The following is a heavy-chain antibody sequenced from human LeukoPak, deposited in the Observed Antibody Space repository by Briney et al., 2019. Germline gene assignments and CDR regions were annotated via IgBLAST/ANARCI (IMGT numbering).Heavy chain of an antibody. CDR2: IYSGGST. J-gene: IGHJ6*02. Sequence: SETLSLTCTVSGGSLTGYYWTWIRQPAGKGLEWIGRIYSGGSTNYNPPLKSRVTMSVDTSNNQFSLKLSSVTAADTAVYYCATGRDADSARGYYDMDVWGQGTTVTVSS. CDR1: GGSLTGYY. CDR3: ATGRDADSARGYYDMDV. D-gene: IGHD5-24*01. V-gene: IGHV4-4*07.